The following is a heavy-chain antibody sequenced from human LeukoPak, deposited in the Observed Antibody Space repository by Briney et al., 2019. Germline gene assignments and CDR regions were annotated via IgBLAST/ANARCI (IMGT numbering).Heavy chain of an antibody. V-gene: IGHV4-39*01. CDR2: IYYSGST. CDR3: ARPLDYDILTGYSRYYYYYYMDV. D-gene: IGHD3-9*01. CDR1: GGSISSSSYY. Sequence: SETLSLTCTVSGGSISSSSYYWGWIRQPPGKGLEWIASIYYSGSTYYNPSLKSRVTISVDTSKNQFSLKLSSVTAADTAVYYCARPLDYDILTGYSRYYYYYYMDVWGKGTTVTVSS. J-gene: IGHJ6*03.